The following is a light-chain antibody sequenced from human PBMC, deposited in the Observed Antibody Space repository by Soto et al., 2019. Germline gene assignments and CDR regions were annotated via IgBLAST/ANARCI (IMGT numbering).Light chain of an antibody. Sequence: QSVRTQAASVSGSPGQSITISCTGTSSDVGGYNYVSWYQQHPGKAPKLMIYDVSNRPSGVSNRFSGSKSGNTASLTTSGLQAEDEADYYCSSYTSSSTYVFGTGTKVTVL. CDR2: DVS. J-gene: IGLJ1*01. CDR1: SSDVGGYNY. CDR3: SSYTSSSTYV. V-gene: IGLV2-14*01.